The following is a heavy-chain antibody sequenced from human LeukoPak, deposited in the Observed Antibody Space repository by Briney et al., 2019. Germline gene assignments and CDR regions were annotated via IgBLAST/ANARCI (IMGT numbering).Heavy chain of an antibody. Sequence: ASVKVSCKASGGTFSSYAISWVRQAPGQGLEWMGIINPSGGSTSYAQKFQGRVTMTRDMSTSTVYMELSSLRSEDTAVYYCARPLYYDFWSGYHRKYYYYYYMDVWGKGTTVTVSS. CDR3: ARPLYYDFWSGYHRKYYYYYYMDV. CDR1: GGTFSSYA. V-gene: IGHV1-46*01. D-gene: IGHD3-3*01. J-gene: IGHJ6*03. CDR2: INPSGGST.